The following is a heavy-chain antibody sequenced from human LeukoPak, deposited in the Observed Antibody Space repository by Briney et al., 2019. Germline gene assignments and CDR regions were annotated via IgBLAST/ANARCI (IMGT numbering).Heavy chain of an antibody. CDR3: ARFGCGSSTSCYFQSYYFDY. J-gene: IGHJ4*02. V-gene: IGHV5-51*01. D-gene: IGHD2-2*01. CDR1: GYSFTSYW. CDR2: IYPGDSDT. Sequence: GESLKISCKGSGYSFTSYWIGWVRQMPGKGLEWMGIIYPGDSDTRYSPSFQGQVTISADKSISTAYLQWSSLKASDTAMYYCARFGCGSSTSCYFQSYYFDYWGQGTLVTVSS.